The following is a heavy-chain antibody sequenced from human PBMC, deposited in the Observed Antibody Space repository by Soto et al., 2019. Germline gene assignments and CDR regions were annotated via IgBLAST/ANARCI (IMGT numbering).Heavy chain of an antibody. CDR3: ARDRTFGEPWHDAFDI. CDR1: GFTFSSYS. CDR2: ISSSSSYI. D-gene: IGHD3-10*01. J-gene: IGHJ3*02. Sequence: EVQLVESGGGLVKPGGSLRLSCAASGFTFSSYSMNWVRQAPGKGLEWVSSISSSSSYIYYADSVKGRFTISRDNAKNSLYLQMNSLRAEDTAVYYCARDRTFGEPWHDAFDIWGQGTMVTVAS. V-gene: IGHV3-21*01.